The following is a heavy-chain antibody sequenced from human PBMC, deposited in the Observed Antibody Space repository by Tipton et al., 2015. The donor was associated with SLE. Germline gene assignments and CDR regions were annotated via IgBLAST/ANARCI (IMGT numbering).Heavy chain of an antibody. V-gene: IGHV4-61*05. Sequence: TLSLTCTVSGGSISSSSYYWGWIRQPPGKGLEWIGYIYYSGSTNYNPSLKSRVTISVDTSKNQFSLKLTTVTAADTAVYYCARKIEAVVKHYFDYWGQGPLVAVSS. CDR2: IYYSGST. CDR1: GGSISSSSYY. J-gene: IGHJ4*02. CDR3: ARKIEAVVKHYFDY.